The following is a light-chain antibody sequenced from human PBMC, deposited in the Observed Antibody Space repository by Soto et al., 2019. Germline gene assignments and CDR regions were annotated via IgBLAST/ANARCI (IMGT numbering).Light chain of an antibody. CDR2: EVT. CDR1: SSDVGGYNY. CDR3: SSYTSSRTYV. V-gene: IGLV2-14*01. J-gene: IGLJ1*01. Sequence: QSALXQPASVSGSPGQSITISCTGTSSDVGGYNYVSWYQQHPGKAPKLMIYEVTNRPSGVSNRFSGSKSGSTASLTISGLKAEDEADYYCSSYTSSRTYVFGSGTKVTVL.